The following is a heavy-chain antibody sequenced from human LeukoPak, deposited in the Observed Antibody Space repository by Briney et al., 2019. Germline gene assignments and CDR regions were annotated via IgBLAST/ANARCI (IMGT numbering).Heavy chain of an antibody. CDR3: ARESGSMRWFDP. Sequence: SETLSLTCAVYGGSFSGYYWSWIRQPPGKGLEWIGEINHSGSTNYNPSLKSRVTISVDTSKNQFSLNLSSVTAADTAVYYCARESGSMRWFDPWGQETLVTVSS. D-gene: IGHD6-25*01. J-gene: IGHJ5*02. CDR1: GGSFSGYY. V-gene: IGHV4-34*01. CDR2: INHSGST.